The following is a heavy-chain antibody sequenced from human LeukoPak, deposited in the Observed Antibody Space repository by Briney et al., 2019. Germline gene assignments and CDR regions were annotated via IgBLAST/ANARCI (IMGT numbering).Heavy chain of an antibody. CDR2: ISGGGGHI. V-gene: IGHV3-23*01. CDR1: GFTFNNYA. J-gene: IGHJ4*02. Sequence: PGGSLRLSCVASGFTFNNYALAWVRQAPGKGREWVSSISGGGGHIYYADSVKGRFTVSKDNSENTLFLQMNSLRAEDTAEYYCARDYFDYWGKGILVTVSS. CDR3: ARDYFDY.